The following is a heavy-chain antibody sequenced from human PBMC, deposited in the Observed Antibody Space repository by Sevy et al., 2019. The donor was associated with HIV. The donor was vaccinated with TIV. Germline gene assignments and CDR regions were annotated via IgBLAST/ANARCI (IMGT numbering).Heavy chain of an antibody. Sequence: GGSLRLSCAASGLTFSNSIIHWVRRAPGKGLEWVSGMSFDGSKYYADSVKGRFTSSRDDSRITVYLQMSSLRTEETAVYYCTTEFTSSGRAGAFDNWGQGTLVTVSS. J-gene: IGHJ4*02. V-gene: IGHV3-30*04. CDR2: MSFDGSK. D-gene: IGHD3-22*01. CDR1: GLTFSNSI. CDR3: TTEFTSSGRAGAFDN.